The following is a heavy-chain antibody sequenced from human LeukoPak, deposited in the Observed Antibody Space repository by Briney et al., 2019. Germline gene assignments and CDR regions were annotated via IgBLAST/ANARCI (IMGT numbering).Heavy chain of an antibody. CDR1: GFTFRNYA. V-gene: IGHV3-23*01. J-gene: IGHJ4*02. CDR2: ISGSGSVT. CDR3: AKGSDTPGCFDS. D-gene: IGHD6-19*01. Sequence: QTGGSLRLSCAAPGFTFRNYAMNWVRQAPGKGLEWLSSISGSGSVTYYADSVKGRFTISRDNSKNTLYLQMTSLRAEDAAMYYCAKGSDTPGCFDSWGQGTPVTVSS.